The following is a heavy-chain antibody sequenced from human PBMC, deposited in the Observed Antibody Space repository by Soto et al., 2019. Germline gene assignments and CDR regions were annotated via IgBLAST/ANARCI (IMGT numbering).Heavy chain of an antibody. CDR3: AGRSEAGVL. D-gene: IGHD3-3*01. J-gene: IGHJ2*01. Sequence: QVQLQESGPGLVKPSETLSLTCTVSGGSVSSGSYYWSWIRQPPGKGLEWIGYIYYSGSTNYNPSLKSRVTISVDTSKNQFSLKLSSVTAADTAVYYCAGRSEAGVLWGRGTLVTVSS. CDR2: IYYSGST. CDR1: GGSVSSGSYY. V-gene: IGHV4-61*01.